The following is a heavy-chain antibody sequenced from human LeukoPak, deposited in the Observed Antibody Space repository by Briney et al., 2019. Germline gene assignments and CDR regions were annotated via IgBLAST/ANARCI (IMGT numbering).Heavy chain of an antibody. CDR3: ARRYSGSYNYYYIDI. Sequence: GGSLRLSCAASGFTFDDYGMSWVRQAPGKGLEWVSGINWNGGSTGYADSVKGRFTISRDNAKNSLYLQMNSLRPEDTAVYYCARRYSGSYNYYYIDIWGKGTTVTVSS. J-gene: IGHJ6*03. V-gene: IGHV3-20*04. D-gene: IGHD1-26*01. CDR1: GFTFDDYG. CDR2: INWNGGST.